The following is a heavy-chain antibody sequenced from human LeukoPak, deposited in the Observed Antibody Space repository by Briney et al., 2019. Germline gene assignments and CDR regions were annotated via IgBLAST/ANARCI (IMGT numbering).Heavy chain of an antibody. D-gene: IGHD3-22*01. CDR1: GFTFSDYY. J-gene: IGHJ5*02. Sequence: GGSLRLSCAASGFTFSDYYMSWIRQAPGKGLEWVSYISSSGSTIYYADSVKGRFTISRDNSKNTLYLQMNSLRAEDTAVYYCAKNDYDGSVYRRISWFDPWGQGTLVTVSS. CDR3: AKNDYDGSVYRRISWFDP. V-gene: IGHV3-11*01. CDR2: ISSSGSTI.